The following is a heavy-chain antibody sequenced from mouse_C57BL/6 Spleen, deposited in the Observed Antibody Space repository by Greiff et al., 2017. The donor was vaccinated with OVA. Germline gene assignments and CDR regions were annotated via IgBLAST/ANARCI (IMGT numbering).Heavy chain of an antibody. Sequence: VQLQQPGAELVKPGASVKMSCKASGYTFTSYWITWVKQRPGQGLEWIGDIYPGSGSTNYNEKFKSKATLTVDTSSSTAYMQLSSLASADSSVYYCARSITTVPDYWGQGTSVTVSS. V-gene: IGHV1-55*01. CDR1: GYTFTSYW. J-gene: IGHJ4*01. CDR3: ARSITTVPDY. CDR2: IYPGSGST. D-gene: IGHD1-1*01.